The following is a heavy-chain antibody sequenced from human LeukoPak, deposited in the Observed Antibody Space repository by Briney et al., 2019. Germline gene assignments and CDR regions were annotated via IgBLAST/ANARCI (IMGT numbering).Heavy chain of an antibody. Sequence: XAPXXXLEXMGWISAYNGNTNYAQKLQGRVTMTTDTSTSTAYMELRSLRSDDTAVYYCARGDSSSDYFDYWGQGTLVTVSS. D-gene: IGHD6-6*01. CDR3: ARGDSSSDYFDY. V-gene: IGHV1-18*01. CDR2: ISAYNGNT. J-gene: IGHJ4*02.